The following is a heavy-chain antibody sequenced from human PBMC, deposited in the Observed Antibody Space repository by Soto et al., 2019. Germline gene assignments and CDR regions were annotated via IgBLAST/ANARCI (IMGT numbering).Heavy chain of an antibody. Sequence: QVQLVQSGAEVKKPGSSVKVSCKASGGTFSSYAISWVRQAPGQGLEWMGGIIPIFGTANYAQKFQGRVTIXXDXSXTTAYMELSSLRSEDTAVYYCARDRRDILLDSRFDPWGQGTLVTVSS. CDR1: GGTFSSYA. J-gene: IGHJ5*02. V-gene: IGHV1-69*12. CDR2: IIPIFGTA. CDR3: ARDRRDILLDSRFDP. D-gene: IGHD6-13*01.